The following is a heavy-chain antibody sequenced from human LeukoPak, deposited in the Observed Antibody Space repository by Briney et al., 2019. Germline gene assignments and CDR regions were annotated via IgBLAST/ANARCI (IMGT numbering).Heavy chain of an antibody. CDR2: FDPEDGET. D-gene: IGHD6-19*01. V-gene: IGHV1-24*01. Sequence: ASVKVSCKVSGYTLTELSMHWVRQAPGKGLEWMGGFDPEDGETIYAQKFQGRVTITADKSTSTAYMELSSLRSEDTAVYYCASTYSSGWYYFDYWGQGTLVTVSS. J-gene: IGHJ4*02. CDR1: GYTLTELS. CDR3: ASTYSSGWYYFDY.